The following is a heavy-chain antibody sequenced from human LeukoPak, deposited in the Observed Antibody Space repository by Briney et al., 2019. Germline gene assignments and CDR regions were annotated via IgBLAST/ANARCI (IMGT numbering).Heavy chain of an antibody. CDR1: GFTFSSYA. CDR3: ARAGYSGYELHR. CDR2: ISYDGSNK. D-gene: IGHD5-12*01. Sequence: GGSLRLSCAASGFTFSSYAMHWVRQAPGKGLEWVAVISYDGSNKYYADSVKGRFTISRDNSKNTLYLQMNSLRAEDTAVYYCARAGYSGYELHRWGQGTLVTVSS. J-gene: IGHJ4*02. V-gene: IGHV3-30-3*01.